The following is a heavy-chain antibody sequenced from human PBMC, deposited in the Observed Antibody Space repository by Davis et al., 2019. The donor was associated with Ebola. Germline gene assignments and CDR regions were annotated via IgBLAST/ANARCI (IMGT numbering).Heavy chain of an antibody. CDR1: GYTFTNYK. J-gene: IGHJ3*02. CDR2: MNPNSGNS. Sequence: AASVKVSCKASGYTFTNYKINWVRQATGQGLEWMGWMNPNSGNSGYVQKFQGRVTMTRDTSISTAYMELSSLRSEDTAVYYCAGGDTVTTNAFDIWGQGTMVTVSS. V-gene: IGHV1-8*01. D-gene: IGHD4-11*01. CDR3: AGGDTVTTNAFDI.